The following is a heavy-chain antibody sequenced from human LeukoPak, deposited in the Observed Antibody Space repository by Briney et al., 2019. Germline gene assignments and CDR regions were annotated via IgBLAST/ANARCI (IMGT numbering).Heavy chain of an antibody. J-gene: IGHJ4*02. CDR1: GFTFSSYA. D-gene: IGHD1-20*01. Sequence: PGGSLRLSCAASGFTFSSYAMHWVRQAPGKGLEWVAVISYDGSNKYYADSVKGRFTISRDNSKNTLYLQMNSLRAEDTAVYYCARGNWNALDYWGQGTLVTVSS. CDR2: ISYDGSNK. CDR3: ARGNWNALDY. V-gene: IGHV3-30-3*01.